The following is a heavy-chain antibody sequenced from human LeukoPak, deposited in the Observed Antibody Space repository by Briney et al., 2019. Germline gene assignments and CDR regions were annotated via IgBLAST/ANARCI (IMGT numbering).Heavy chain of an antibody. CDR2: IYYSGST. J-gene: IGHJ4*02. D-gene: IGHD3-22*01. CDR1: GDSISSGTY. V-gene: IGHV4-61*01. CDR3: ARDQNEYYYDSSGYSL. Sequence: SETLSLTCVVSGDSISSGTYWSWVRQPPGEGLEWIGYIYYSGSTNYNPSLKSRVTISVDTSKNQFSLKLSSVTAADTAVYYCARDQNEYYYDSSGYSLWGQGTLVTISS.